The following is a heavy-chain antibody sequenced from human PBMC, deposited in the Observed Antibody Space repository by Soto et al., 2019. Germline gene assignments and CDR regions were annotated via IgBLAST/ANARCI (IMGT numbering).Heavy chain of an antibody. CDR2: IFYLGSS. CDR3: ARHSLALRKNNWFDP. CDR1: GDSIISSDFY. J-gene: IGHJ5*02. V-gene: IGHV4-39*01. D-gene: IGHD3-3*02. Sequence: ETLSLTCTVSGDSIISSDFYWGWVRQPPGKGLEWIGSIFYLGSSYYNPSLKSRVTMSVDTSKNQFSLRLRSVTAADTALYFCARHSLALRKNNWFDPWGQGIMVTVSS.